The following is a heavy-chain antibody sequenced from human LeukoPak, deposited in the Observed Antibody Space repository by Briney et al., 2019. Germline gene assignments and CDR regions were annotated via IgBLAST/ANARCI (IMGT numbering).Heavy chain of an antibody. CDR3: ARGGRYNWNYYSY. CDR2: INHSGST. J-gene: IGHJ4*02. V-gene: IGHV4-34*01. Sequence: SETLSLTCAVYGGSFSGYYWSWIRQPPGKGLEWIGEINHSGSTNYNPSLKSRVTISVDTSKNQFSLKLSSVTAADTAVYYCARGGRYNWNYYSYWGQGTLVTVSS. D-gene: IGHD1-20*01. CDR1: GGSFSGYY.